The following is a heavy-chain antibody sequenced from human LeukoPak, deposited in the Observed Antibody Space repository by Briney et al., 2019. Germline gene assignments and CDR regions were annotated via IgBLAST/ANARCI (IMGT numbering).Heavy chain of an antibody. J-gene: IGHJ4*02. CDR3: AADLNYYDSSGSGDY. CDR1: GFTFTSSA. Sequence: AVKVSCKASGFTFTSSAMQWVRQARGQRLEWIGWIVVGSGNANYAQKFQERVTITRDMSTSTAYMELTSLRSEDTAVYYCAADLNYYDSSGSGDYWGQGTLVTVSS. D-gene: IGHD3-22*01. V-gene: IGHV1-58*02. CDR2: IVVGSGNA.